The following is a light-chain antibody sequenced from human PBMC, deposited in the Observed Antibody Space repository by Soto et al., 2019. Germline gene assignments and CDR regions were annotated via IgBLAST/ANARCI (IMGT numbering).Light chain of an antibody. CDR1: QSISTS. CDR2: AAT. Sequence: DIQMTQSQSSLSASVGDRVTITCRASQSISTSLNWYQQKPGIAPKLLIYAATTLQSGVPSRVRGSESGTEFTLTISGLQHEDFATYYCQQSDHSPMYTFGQGTDLEI. J-gene: IGKJ2*01. CDR3: QQSDHSPMYT. V-gene: IGKV1-39*01.